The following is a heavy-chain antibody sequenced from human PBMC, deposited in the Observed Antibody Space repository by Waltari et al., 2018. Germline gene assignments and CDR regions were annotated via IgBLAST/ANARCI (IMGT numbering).Heavy chain of an antibody. V-gene: IGHV3-7*01. CDR3: ARDNSYFSDDL. CDR1: GCSFDPYW. Sequence: EVQLMQSGGGLVRPGGALSRACVGLGCSFDPYWMLWALQAPGKGLQWVAKIRPEGTVKYYVDSVEGRFTVSRDNAWNSLYLQMFGLTTDDTAMYYCARDNSYFSDDLWGQGSLVTVSS. D-gene: IGHD3-3*01. CDR2: IRPEGTVK. J-gene: IGHJ5*02.